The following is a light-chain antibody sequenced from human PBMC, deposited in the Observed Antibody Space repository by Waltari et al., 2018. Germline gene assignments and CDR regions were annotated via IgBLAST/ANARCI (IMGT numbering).Light chain of an antibody. CDR3: QQYGTSPYT. CDR1: QSVRSTY. CDR2: GAS. V-gene: IGKV3-20*01. J-gene: IGKJ2*01. Sequence: EIVLTQSPGTLSLSPGESATLYCRASQSVRSTYLASYQQKPGQAPRLLIYGASTRATGIPDRFSGSGSGTDFTLTISRLEPEDFAVYYCQQYGTSPYTFGQGNKLEI.